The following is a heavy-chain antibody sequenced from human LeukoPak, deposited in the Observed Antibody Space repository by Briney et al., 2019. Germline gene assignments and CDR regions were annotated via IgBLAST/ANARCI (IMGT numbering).Heavy chain of an antibody. CDR3: ARAVGGDGSGSL. Sequence: SQTLSLTCTVSGDSISTYYWSWIRQPPGKGLEWIGYIYYRVTSDYNPSLKSRVTMSVDMSTRQISLKLSSVTAADTAVYYCARAVGGDGSGSLWGPGTLVTVSS. CDR1: GDSISTYY. V-gene: IGHV4-59*01. CDR2: IYYRVTS. D-gene: IGHD3-10*01. J-gene: IGHJ4*02.